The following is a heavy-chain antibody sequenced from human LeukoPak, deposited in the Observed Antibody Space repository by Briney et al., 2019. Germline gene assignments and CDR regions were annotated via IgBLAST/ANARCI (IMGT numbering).Heavy chain of an antibody. J-gene: IGHJ4*02. CDR3: ARVSTAVSLAIDY. D-gene: IGHD6-13*01. V-gene: IGHV3-48*03. Sequence: GGSLRLSCATSGFTFSTYEFNWVRQAPGKGLEWVSYISSSGSLIYYADSVRGRFTVSRDDAKNSLYLQMNSLRAEDTAVYYCARVSTAVSLAIDYWGQGTLVTVST. CDR1: GFTFSTYE. CDR2: ISSSGSLI.